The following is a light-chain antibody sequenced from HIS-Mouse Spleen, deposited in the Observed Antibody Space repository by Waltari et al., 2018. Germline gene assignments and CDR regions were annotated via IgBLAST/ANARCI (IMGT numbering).Light chain of an antibody. CDR2: DVS. CDR1: SSDVVGYNY. J-gene: IGLJ3*02. Sequence: QSALTQPASVSGSPGPSITISCTGTSSDVVGYNYVSWYQQHPGESPKLMIYDVSNRPSGVSNRFSGSKSGNTASLTISGLQAEDEADYYCSSYTSSSTWVFGGGTKLTVL. CDR3: SSYTSSSTWV. V-gene: IGLV2-14*03.